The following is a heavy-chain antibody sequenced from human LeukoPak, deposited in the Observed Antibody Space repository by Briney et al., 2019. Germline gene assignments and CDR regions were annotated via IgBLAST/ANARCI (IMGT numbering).Heavy chain of an antibody. J-gene: IGHJ4*02. CDR1: GFTFSSYG. V-gene: IGHV3-30*18. D-gene: IGHD3-10*01. CDR2: ISSDGNTK. Sequence: GGSLRLSCAASGFTFSSYGMHWVRQAPGKGLEWVAVISSDGNTKYYADSVKGRFTISRANSKNTLYLQMNSLRAEDTAVYYCAKDRLRGVIPYYFDYWGQGTLVTVSS. CDR3: AKDRLRGVIPYYFDY.